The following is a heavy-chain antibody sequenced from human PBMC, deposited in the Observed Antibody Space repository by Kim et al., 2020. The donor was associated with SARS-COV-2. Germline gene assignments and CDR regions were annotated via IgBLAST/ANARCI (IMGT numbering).Heavy chain of an antibody. CDR2: INPNSGGT. J-gene: IGHJ6*02. Sequence: ASVKVSCKASGYTFTGYYMHWVRQAPGQGLEWMGWINPNSGGTNYAQKFQGRVTMTRDTSISTAYMELSRLRSDDTAVYYCARGWSSSSHSDYYYYGMDVWGQGTTVTVSS. V-gene: IGHV1-2*02. CDR1: GYTFTGYY. CDR3: ARGWSSSSHSDYYYYGMDV. D-gene: IGHD6-6*01.